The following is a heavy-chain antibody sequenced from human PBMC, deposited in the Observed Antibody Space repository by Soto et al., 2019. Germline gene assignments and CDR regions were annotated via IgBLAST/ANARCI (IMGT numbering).Heavy chain of an antibody. J-gene: IGHJ4*02. CDR3: ARDLIKGDYGDFRAAGFDY. Sequence: LSLTCAVSGYSISSGYYWGWIRQPPGKGLEWIGSIYHSGSTYYNPSLKSRVTISVDTSKNQFSLKLSSVTAADTAVYYCARDLIKGDYGDFRAAGFDYWGQVTLVPVSS. CDR1: GYSISSGYY. CDR2: IYHSGST. V-gene: IGHV4-38-2*02. D-gene: IGHD4-17*01.